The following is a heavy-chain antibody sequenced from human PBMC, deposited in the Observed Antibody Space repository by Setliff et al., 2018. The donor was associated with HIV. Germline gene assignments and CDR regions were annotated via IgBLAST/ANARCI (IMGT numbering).Heavy chain of an antibody. D-gene: IGHD3-3*01. CDR1: GGTLSKYA. Sequence: ASVKVSCKASGGTLSKYAIIWVRQAPGQGLEWMGGIIPIFGTANYAQNFQGRVTITAGASTSTAYMALSSLRSEDTAVYYCAKDYTPTFWEYNWFDLWGQGTLVTVSS. CDR3: AKDYTPTFWEYNWFDL. J-gene: IGHJ5*02. CDR2: IIPIFGTA. V-gene: IGHV1-69*13.